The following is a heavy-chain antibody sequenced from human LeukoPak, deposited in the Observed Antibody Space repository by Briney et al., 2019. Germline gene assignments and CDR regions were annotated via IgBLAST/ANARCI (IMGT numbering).Heavy chain of an antibody. D-gene: IGHD2-15*01. J-gene: IGHJ4*02. V-gene: IGHV3-7*01. Sequence: AGGSLRLSCAASGFTFSSYWMSWVRQAPGKGLEWVANIKQDGSEKYYVDSVKGRFTISRDNAKNSLYLQMNSLRAEDTAVYYCARGVEYCSGGSCYSIYYFDYWGQGTLVTVSS. CDR3: ARGVEYCSGGSCYSIYYFDY. CDR2: IKQDGSEK. CDR1: GFTFSSYW.